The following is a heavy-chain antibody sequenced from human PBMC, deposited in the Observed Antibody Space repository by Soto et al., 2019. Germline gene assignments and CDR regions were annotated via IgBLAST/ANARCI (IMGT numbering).Heavy chain of an antibody. D-gene: IGHD6-13*01. V-gene: IGHV3-33*01. CDR2: IWYDGSNK. CDR3: ARDYSSSWAGVFYYYYYMDV. Sequence: GGSLRLSCAASGFTFSSYGMHWVRQAPGKGLEWVAVIWYDGSNKYYADSVKGRFTISRDNSKNTLYLQMNSLRAEDTAVYYCARDYSSSWAGVFYYYYYMDVWGKGTTVTVSS. J-gene: IGHJ6*03. CDR1: GFTFSSYG.